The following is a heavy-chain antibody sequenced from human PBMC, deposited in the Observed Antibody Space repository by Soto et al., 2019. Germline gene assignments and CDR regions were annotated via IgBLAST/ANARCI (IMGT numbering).Heavy chain of an antibody. V-gene: IGHV4-39*01. CDR1: GGSINNNDHF. Sequence: SETLSLTCTVSGGSINNNDHFWGWIRLPPGKGLEWIGTIYYSGSTYYNPSLKSRVTISVDTSKNQFSLNLSSVTAADAAVYYCARQRGSTVFGVGLENARFDYWGQGTLVTVSS. CDR2: IYYSGST. J-gene: IGHJ4*02. D-gene: IGHD3-3*01. CDR3: ARQRGSTVFGVGLENARFDY.